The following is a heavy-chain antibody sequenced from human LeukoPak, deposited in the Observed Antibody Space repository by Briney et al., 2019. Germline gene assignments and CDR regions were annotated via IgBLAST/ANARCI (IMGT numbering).Heavy chain of an antibody. CDR2: IYPGDSDT. CDR1: GYSFTSYW. Sequence: GESLKISCKGSGYSFTSYWIGWVRQMPGKGLEWMGIIYPGDSDTRYSPSFQGQVTISADKSISTAYLQWSSLRASDTAMYYCARSGLQYPDYYYYYYMDVWGKGTTVTVSS. D-gene: IGHD4-11*01. J-gene: IGHJ6*03. CDR3: ARSGLQYPDYYYYYYMDV. V-gene: IGHV5-51*01.